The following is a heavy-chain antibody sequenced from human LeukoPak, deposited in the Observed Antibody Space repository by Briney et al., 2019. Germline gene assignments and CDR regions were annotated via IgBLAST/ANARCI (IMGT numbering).Heavy chain of an antibody. CDR3: AKRYYYDGSGYYWPPDAFDI. CDR1: GFTFSSYA. V-gene: IGHV3-23*01. CDR2: ISGSAGST. J-gene: IGHJ3*02. D-gene: IGHD3-22*01. Sequence: GGSLRLSCAASGFTFSSYAMSWVRQAPGKGLEWVSAISGSAGSTYYADAVKGRFTISRDNSKNTLYLQMNSLRAEDTAVYYCAKRYYYDGSGYYWPPDAFDIWGQGTMVTVSS.